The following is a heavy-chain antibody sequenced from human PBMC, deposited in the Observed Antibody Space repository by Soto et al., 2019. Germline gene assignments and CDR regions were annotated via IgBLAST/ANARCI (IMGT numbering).Heavy chain of an antibody. CDR1: GGSISSSNW. J-gene: IGHJ4*02. CDR2: IYYSETTT. D-gene: IGHD1-26*01. CDR3: ARLGGSYAVPHFDY. V-gene: IGHV4-4*02. Sequence: SETLSLTCAVSGGSISSSNWWSWVRQPPGKGLEWMGYIYYSETTTNYNPSLKSRVTLSVDTSKNQFSLKLSSVTAADTAVYYCARLGGSYAVPHFDYWGQGTLVTVSS.